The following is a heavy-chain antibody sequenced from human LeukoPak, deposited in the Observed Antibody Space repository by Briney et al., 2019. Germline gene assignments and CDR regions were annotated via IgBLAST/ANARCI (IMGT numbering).Heavy chain of an antibody. J-gene: IGHJ6*03. Sequence: GASVKVSCKASGYIFTGYYMHWVRQAPGQGLEWMGWINPNSGGTNYAQKFQGRVTMTRDTSISTAYMELSRLRSDDTAVYYCARSGSYYHYYYYMDVWGKGTTVTVSS. D-gene: IGHD1-26*01. CDR2: INPNSGGT. CDR1: GYIFTGYY. V-gene: IGHV1-2*02. CDR3: ARSGSYYHYYYYMDV.